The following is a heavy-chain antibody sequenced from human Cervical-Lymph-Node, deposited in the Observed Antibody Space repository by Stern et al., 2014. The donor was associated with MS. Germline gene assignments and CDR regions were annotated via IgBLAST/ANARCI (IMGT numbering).Heavy chain of an antibody. Sequence: QVQLVQSGAEVRKPGASVRLSCKASGYLFTSDDINWVRQASGQGLEWMGWMNPDSGDTGFEQKFRGRVTMTRDISTSTAYMELSSLTSEDSAVYYCTKAWGYWGRGTQVTVSS. J-gene: IGHJ4*02. V-gene: IGHV1-8*01. CDR2: MNPDSGDT. D-gene: IGHD7-27*01. CDR1: GYLFTSDD. CDR3: TKAWGY.